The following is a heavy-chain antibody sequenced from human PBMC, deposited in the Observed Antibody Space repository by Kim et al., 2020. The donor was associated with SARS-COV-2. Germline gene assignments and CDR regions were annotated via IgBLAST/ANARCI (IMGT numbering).Heavy chain of an antibody. CDR1: EFTFSRYS. CDR3: ARDISLGRPGGFDY. V-gene: IGHV3-21*01. J-gene: IGHJ4*02. Sequence: GGSLRLSCAASEFTFSRYSMNWVRQAPGKGLEWVSTISRNSDYIYYADSVEGRFTISRDNAKNSLYLQMNSLRADDTAMYYCARDISLGRPGGFDYWGQG. D-gene: IGHD1-20*01. CDR2: ISRNSDYI.